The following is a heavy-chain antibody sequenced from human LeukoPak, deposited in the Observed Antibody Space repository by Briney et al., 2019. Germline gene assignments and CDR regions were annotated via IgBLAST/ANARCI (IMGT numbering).Heavy chain of an antibody. CDR1: GFTLSNYW. CDR3: ARAGVTNQLGETYWYFDL. CDR2: IEKDGSAT. J-gene: IGHJ2*01. D-gene: IGHD1-1*01. Sequence: GGSLRLSCTASGFTLSNYWMTWVRQAPGKGLEWVAKIEKDGSATYYVDSMKGRFTVSRDNAANSLYLQMSNLGVEDTAVYSCARAGVTNQLGETYWYFDLWGRGTLVTVSS. V-gene: IGHV3-7*01.